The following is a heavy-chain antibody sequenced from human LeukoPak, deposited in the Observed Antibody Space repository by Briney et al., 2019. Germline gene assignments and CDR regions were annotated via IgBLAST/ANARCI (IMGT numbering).Heavy chain of an antibody. J-gene: IGHJ4*02. CDR2: TSASGTST. V-gene: IGHV3-23*01. CDR3: AKSPIFYDSSGYYVGEKYYFDY. Sequence: TGGSLRLSCAASEFTFSSYGMNWVRQAPGKGLEWVSGTSASGTSTYDADSVKGRFTISRDDSKNTLYLQMNSLRAEDTAVYYCAKSPIFYDSSGYYVGEKYYFDYWGQGTLVTVSS. CDR1: EFTFSSYG. D-gene: IGHD3-22*01.